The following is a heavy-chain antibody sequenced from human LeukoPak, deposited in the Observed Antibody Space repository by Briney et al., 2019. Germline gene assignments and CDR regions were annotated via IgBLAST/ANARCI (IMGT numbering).Heavy chain of an antibody. CDR2: ISSSSSYI. CDR3: ARRYCSSTSCYIPGGFDY. V-gene: IGHV3-21*01. CDR1: GFTFSSYS. J-gene: IGHJ4*02. D-gene: IGHD2-2*02. Sequence: GGSLRLSCAASGFTFSSYSMNWVRQAPGKGLEWVSSISSSSSYIYYADSVKGRFTISRDNAKNSLYQQMNSLRAEDTAVYYCARRYCSSTSCYIPGGFDYWGQGTLVTVSS.